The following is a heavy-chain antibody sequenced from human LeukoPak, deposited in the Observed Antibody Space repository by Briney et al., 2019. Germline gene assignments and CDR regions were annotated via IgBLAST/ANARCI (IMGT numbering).Heavy chain of an antibody. CDR1: GFSIGTHYS. V-gene: IGHV4-38-2*02. CDR3: ARHEEVVAAGPFDY. CDR2: ISHSGNS. D-gene: IGHD2-15*01. J-gene: IGHJ4*02. Sequence: SETLSLTCTVSGFSIGTHYSWGWIRQPPRKGLEWIGSISHSGNSYYNPSLKSRVAISVDTSKNHFSLNLTSVTAADTAVYYCARHEEVVAAGPFDYWGQGTLVTVSS.